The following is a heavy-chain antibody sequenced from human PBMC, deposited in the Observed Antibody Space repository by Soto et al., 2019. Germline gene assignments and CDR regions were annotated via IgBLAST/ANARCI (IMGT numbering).Heavy chain of an antibody. V-gene: IGHV4-59*11. CDR2: IYYTGST. J-gene: IGHJ5*02. Sequence: SETLSLTCSFSGDSLTSHYLTWIRQPPGKGLEWIGYIYYTGSTNYNPSLESRVTISVDTSKNQFSLKLSSVTAADTAVYYCAYTNYDYGGWFDPWGQGTLVTVSS. CDR1: GDSLTSHY. CDR3: AYTNYDYGGWFDP. D-gene: IGHD4-17*01.